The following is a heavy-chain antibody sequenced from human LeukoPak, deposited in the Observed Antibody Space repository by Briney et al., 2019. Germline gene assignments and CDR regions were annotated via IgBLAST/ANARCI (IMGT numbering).Heavy chain of an antibody. J-gene: IGHJ4*02. Sequence: SETLSLTCTVSGGSISSYNYYWGWIRQPPGQGLEWIGSVYYTGSTYYNPSLMRRVTVSVVTSKNQFSLKLSSVTAADTAVYYCARESGSNYYGSGSPRPYYFDYWGQGTLVTVSS. CDR2: VYYTGST. CDR1: GGSISSYNYY. D-gene: IGHD3-10*01. CDR3: ARESGSNYYGSGSPRPYYFDY. V-gene: IGHV4-39*02.